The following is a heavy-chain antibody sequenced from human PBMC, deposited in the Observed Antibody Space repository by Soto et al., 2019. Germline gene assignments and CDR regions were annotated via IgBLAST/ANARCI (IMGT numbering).Heavy chain of an antibody. J-gene: IGHJ4*02. CDR3: ADDHSGARGVFDY. V-gene: IGHV3-23*01. D-gene: IGHD3-10*01. Sequence: EVPLLESGGGLVQPGESLRLSCAASGFPFSSFAMSWVRQAPGTGLEWVSTITGSGDLTYYADSVRGRVTISRDNSKNTLYLQMNSLSAEDTAVYYCADDHSGARGVFDYRGQGTLVIVSS. CDR2: ITGSGDLT. CDR1: GFPFSSFA.